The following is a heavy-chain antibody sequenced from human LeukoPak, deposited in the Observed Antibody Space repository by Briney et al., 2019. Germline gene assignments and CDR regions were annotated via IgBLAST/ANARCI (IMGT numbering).Heavy chain of an antibody. V-gene: IGHV3-21*01. CDR3: ARGVSRYYFDY. CDR2: ISSSSSYI. Sequence: GGSLRLSCEASGFTFSSYSMNWVRQAPGKGLEWVSSISSSSSYIYYADSVKGRFTISRDNAKNSLYLQMNSLRAEDTAVYYCARGVSRYYFDYWGRGTLVTVSS. J-gene: IGHJ4*02. CDR1: GFTFSSYS. D-gene: IGHD6-13*01.